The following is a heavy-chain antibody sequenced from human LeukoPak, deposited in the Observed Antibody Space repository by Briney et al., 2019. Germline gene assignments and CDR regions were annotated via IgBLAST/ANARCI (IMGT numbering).Heavy chain of an antibody. J-gene: IGHJ4*02. Sequence: GGSLRLSCAASGFTFSSYAMHWVRQAPGKGLEWVAVISYDGSNKYYADSVKGRFTISRDNSKNTLYLQMNSLRAEDTAVYYCARDFSYDYVWGSYRPGGHYFDYWGQGTLVTVSS. D-gene: IGHD3-16*02. CDR2: ISYDGSNK. CDR3: ARDFSYDYVWGSYRPGGHYFDY. CDR1: GFTFSSYA. V-gene: IGHV3-30-3*01.